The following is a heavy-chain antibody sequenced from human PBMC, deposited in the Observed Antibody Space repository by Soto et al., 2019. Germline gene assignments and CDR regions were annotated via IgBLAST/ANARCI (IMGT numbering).Heavy chain of an antibody. J-gene: IGHJ4*02. D-gene: IGHD1-26*01. CDR1: GGSISSGDYY. CDR2: IYSSGST. CDR3: ARGQAHTTSTAYYFDY. Sequence: QVQLQESGPGLVKPSQTLSLTCTVSGGSISSGDYYWSWIRQPPGKGLEWIGYIYSSGSTYYNPSLKSRVTISVDTSKNHFALKLSSVTAADTAVYYCARGQAHTTSTAYYFDYWGQGTLVTVSS. V-gene: IGHV4-30-4*01.